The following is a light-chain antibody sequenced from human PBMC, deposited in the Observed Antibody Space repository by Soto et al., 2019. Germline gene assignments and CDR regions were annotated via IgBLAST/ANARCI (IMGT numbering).Light chain of an antibody. CDR1: RFNIGSSY. V-gene: IGLV1-47*01. CDR2: RDN. Sequence: VVTQPPSASGTPGQRVAISCSGSRFNIGSSYVYWYQQLPGTAPKLLIYRDNQRPSGVPDRFSGSKSGTSASLAISGLRSEDEADYYCAAWDDSLSVVFGGGTKLTVL. CDR3: AAWDDSLSVV. J-gene: IGLJ2*01.